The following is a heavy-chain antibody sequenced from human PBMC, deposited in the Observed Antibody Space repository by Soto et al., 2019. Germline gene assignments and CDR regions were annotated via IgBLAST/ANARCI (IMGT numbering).Heavy chain of an antibody. Sequence: SETLSLTCTVSGGSISSSSYYWGWIRQPPGKGLEWIGSIYYSGSTYYNPSLKSRVTISVDTSKNQFSLKLSSVTAADTAVYYCARGDCSVFICYRTTNWFDPRGQGTLVTVFS. J-gene: IGHJ5*02. CDR3: ARGDCSVFICYRTTNWFDP. V-gene: IGHV4-39*01. CDR2: IYYSGST. D-gene: IGHD2-15*01. CDR1: GGSISSSSYY.